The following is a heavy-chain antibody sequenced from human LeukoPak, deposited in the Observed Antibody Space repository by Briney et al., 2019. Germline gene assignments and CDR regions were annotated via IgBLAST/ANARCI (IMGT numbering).Heavy chain of an antibody. CDR3: ARGQTTAYYYYMDV. V-gene: IGHV3-53*01. CDR1: GFTVSSNY. D-gene: IGHD4-17*01. J-gene: IGHJ6*03. Sequence: GGSLRLSCAASGFTVSSNYMTWVRQAPGEGLEWLSVIYSDGSTYYADSVKGRFTILRDNSKNTLYLQMNSLRAEDTAVYYCARGQTTAYYYYMDVWGKGTTVTVSS. CDR2: IYSDGST.